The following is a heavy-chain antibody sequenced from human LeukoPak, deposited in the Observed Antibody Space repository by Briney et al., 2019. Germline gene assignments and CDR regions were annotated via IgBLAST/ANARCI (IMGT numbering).Heavy chain of an antibody. Sequence: SETLSLTCTVSGGSISSSTYYGGWIRQPPGKGLEWIGSIFYSGNTYYNPSLKSRVTISVDTSKNQFSLKLSSVTAADTAVYYCARARVVGRWLQFRSYFDYWGQGTLVTVSS. J-gene: IGHJ4*02. V-gene: IGHV4-39*07. CDR3: ARARVVGRWLQFRSYFDY. D-gene: IGHD5-24*01. CDR1: GGSISSSTYY. CDR2: IFYSGNT.